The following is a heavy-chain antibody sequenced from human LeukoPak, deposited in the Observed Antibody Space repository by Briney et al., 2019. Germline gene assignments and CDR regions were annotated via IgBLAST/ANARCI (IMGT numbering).Heavy chain of an antibody. Sequence: ASVKVSCKASGGTFSSYAISWVRQAPGQGLEWMGGIIPIFGTANYAQKFQGRVTITTDESTSTAYMELSSLRSEDTAVYYCARDVWFGDRKFDPWGQGTLVTVSS. CDR2: IIPIFGTA. J-gene: IGHJ5*02. CDR3: ARDVWFGDRKFDP. CDR1: GGTFSSYA. V-gene: IGHV1-69*05. D-gene: IGHD3-10*01.